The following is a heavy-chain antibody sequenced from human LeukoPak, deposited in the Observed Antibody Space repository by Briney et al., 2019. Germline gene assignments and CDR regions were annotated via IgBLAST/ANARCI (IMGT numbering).Heavy chain of an antibody. CDR1: GFTFSSYW. CDR2: IKQDGSEK. CDR3: ARDKNPGIAAD. D-gene: IGHD6-13*01. Sequence: GGSLRLSCAASGFTFSSYWMSWVRQAPGKGLEWVANIKQDGSEKYYVDSVKGRFTISRDNSKNTLYLQMNSLRAEDTAVYYCARDKNPGIAADWGQGTLVTVSS. J-gene: IGHJ4*02. V-gene: IGHV3-7*03.